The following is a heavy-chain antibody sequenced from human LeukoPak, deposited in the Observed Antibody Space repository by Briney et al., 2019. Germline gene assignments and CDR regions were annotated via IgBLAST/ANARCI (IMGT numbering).Heavy chain of an antibody. D-gene: IGHD3-16*02. Sequence: ASVKVSCKASGGTFSSYGISWVRQAPGQGLEWMGWISAYNGNTNYAQKLQGRVTMTTDTSTSTAYMELRSLRSDDTAVYYCARGTIFRDYVWGSYRYFDYWGQGTLVTVSS. CDR1: GGTFSSYG. CDR3: ARGTIFRDYVWGSYRYFDY. J-gene: IGHJ4*02. CDR2: ISAYNGNT. V-gene: IGHV1-18*01.